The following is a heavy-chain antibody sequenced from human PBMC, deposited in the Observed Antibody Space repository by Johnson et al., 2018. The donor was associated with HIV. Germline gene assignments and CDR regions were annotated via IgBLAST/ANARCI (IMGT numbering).Heavy chain of an antibody. D-gene: IGHD3-3*01. CDR1: GFTFDDYG. CDR2: INWNGDNT. CDR3: TTGELWNGYYLHDAFDI. V-gene: IGHV3-20*04. J-gene: IGHJ3*02. Sequence: VQLVESGGGVVRPVGSLRLSCAASGFTFDDYGMNWVRQAPGKGLEWVSGINWNGDNTGYADSVKGRFTISRDNARNSMYLQMNSLRAEDTAVYYCTTGELWNGYYLHDAFDIWGQGTMVTVSS.